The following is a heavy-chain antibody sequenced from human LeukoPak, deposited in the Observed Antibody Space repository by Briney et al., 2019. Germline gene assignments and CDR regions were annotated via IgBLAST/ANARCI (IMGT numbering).Heavy chain of an antibody. CDR2: INHSGST. Sequence: PSETLSLTCAVYGGSFSGYYRSWIRQPPGKGLEWIGEINHSGSTNYNPSLKSRVTISVDTSKNQFSLKLSSVTAADTAVYYCARGDSSGIEYFQHWGQGTLVTVSS. CDR3: ARGDSSGIEYFQH. V-gene: IGHV4-34*01. CDR1: GGSFSGYY. D-gene: IGHD3-22*01. J-gene: IGHJ1*01.